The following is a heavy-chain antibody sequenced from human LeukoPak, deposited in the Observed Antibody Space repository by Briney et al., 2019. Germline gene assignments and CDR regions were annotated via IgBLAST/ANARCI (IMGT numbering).Heavy chain of an antibody. V-gene: IGHV3-30*04. CDR1: GFTFSSYA. D-gene: IGHD3-22*01. Sequence: GRSLRLSCAASGFTFSSYAMHWVRQAPGKGLEWVAVISYDGGNKYYADSVKGRFTISRDNSKNTLYLQMNSLRAEDTAVYYCARDAGNYYDSSGYYLYYYYYCGMDVWGQGTTVTVSS. J-gene: IGHJ6*02. CDR3: ARDAGNYYDSSGYYLYYYYYCGMDV. CDR2: ISYDGGNK.